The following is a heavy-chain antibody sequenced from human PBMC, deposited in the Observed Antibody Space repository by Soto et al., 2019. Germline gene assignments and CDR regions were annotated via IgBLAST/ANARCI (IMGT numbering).Heavy chain of an antibody. CDR1: GYTFTSYV. CDR3: ARDLWVPNTFDP. J-gene: IGHJ5*02. V-gene: IGHV1-18*04. Sequence: ASVKVSCKASGYTFTSYVISWWLQSPLQGLEWMGWISAYNGNTNYAQKLQGRFTITTDTSTSTAYMELRSLRSDDTAVYYCARDLWVPNTFDPWGQGTLVTVSS. CDR2: ISAYNGNT. D-gene: IGHD3-10*01.